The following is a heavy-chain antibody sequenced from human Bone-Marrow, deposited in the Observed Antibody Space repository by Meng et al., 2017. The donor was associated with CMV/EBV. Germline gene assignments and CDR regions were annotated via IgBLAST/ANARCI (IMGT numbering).Heavy chain of an antibody. V-gene: IGHV3-53*01. J-gene: IGHJ6*02. CDR2: IYSGGST. CDR1: GFTVSNNY. CDR3: AREAYEYGYYGMVV. Sequence: GESLKISCAASGFTVSNNYMSWVRQAPGKGLEWVSIIYSGGSTYYADSVKGRFTISRDNSKNTVYLQMNSLRAEDTAVYYCAREAYEYGYYGMVVWGQGTTVTVSS. D-gene: IGHD5-12*01.